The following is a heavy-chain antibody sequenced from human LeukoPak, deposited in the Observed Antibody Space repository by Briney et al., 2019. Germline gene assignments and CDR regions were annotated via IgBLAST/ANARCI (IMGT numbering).Heavy chain of an antibody. CDR3: AKDPSYNWNYAGYFDY. J-gene: IGHJ4*02. V-gene: IGHV3-30*18. CDR1: GFTFSSYG. Sequence: GGSLRLSCAASGFTFSSYGMHWVRQAPVKGLEWVAVISYDGSNKYYADSVKGRFTISRDNSKNTLYLQMNSLRAEDTAVYYCAKDPSYNWNYAGYFDYWGQGTLVTVSS. D-gene: IGHD1-7*01. CDR2: ISYDGSNK.